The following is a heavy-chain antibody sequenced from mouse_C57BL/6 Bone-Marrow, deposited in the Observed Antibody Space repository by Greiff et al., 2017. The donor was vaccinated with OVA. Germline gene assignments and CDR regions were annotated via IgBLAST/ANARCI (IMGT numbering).Heavy chain of an antibody. CDR1: GFTFSDYY. Sequence: EVNLVESEGGLVQPGSSMKLSCTASGFTFSDYYMAWVRQVPEKGLEWVANINYDGSSTYYLDSLKSRFIISRDNAKNILYLQMSSLKSEDTATYYCARGGWDWYCDVWGTGTTVTVSS. V-gene: IGHV5-16*01. CDR3: ARGGWDWYCDV. J-gene: IGHJ1*03. D-gene: IGHD3-3*01. CDR2: INYDGSST.